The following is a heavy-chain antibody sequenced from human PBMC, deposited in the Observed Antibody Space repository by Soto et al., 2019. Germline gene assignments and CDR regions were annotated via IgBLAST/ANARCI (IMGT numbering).Heavy chain of an antibody. J-gene: IGHJ4*02. CDR3: ARDAGSIQLWPLFDY. Sequence: GGSLRLSCAASGFTFSSYAMHWVRQAPGKGLEWVAVISYDGSNKYYADSVKGRFTISRDNSKNTLYLQMNSLRAEDTAVYYCARDAGSIQLWPLFDYWGQGTLVTVSS. V-gene: IGHV3-30-3*01. CDR2: ISYDGSNK. CDR1: GFTFSSYA. D-gene: IGHD5-18*01.